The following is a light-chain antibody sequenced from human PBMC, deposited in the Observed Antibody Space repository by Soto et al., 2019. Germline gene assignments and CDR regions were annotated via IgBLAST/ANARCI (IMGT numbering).Light chain of an antibody. V-gene: IGKV3-20*01. CDR2: GAS. CDR1: QSISRY. J-gene: IGKJ5*01. Sequence: IVLTQSPGTLSLSPGERTTLSCRASQSISRYLAWYQQKPGQAPRLLIYGASSRATGIPDRFSGSGSGTDFTLTISRLEPEDFAVYYCQQYGSSPRITFGQGTRLENK. CDR3: QQYGSSPRIT.